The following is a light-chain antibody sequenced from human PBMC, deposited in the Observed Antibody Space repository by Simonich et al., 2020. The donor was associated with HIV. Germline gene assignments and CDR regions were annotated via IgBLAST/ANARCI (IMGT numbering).Light chain of an antibody. V-gene: IGLV2-14*01. J-gene: IGLJ3*02. CDR3: CTYTSSSTWV. CDR1: NSDVGGYNY. CDR2: DVS. Sequence: QSALTQPASVSGSPGQSITISCTGTNSDVGGYNYFSWYQQHPGKAPKVMIYDVSKRPSGVSNRFSGSKSGNTASLTISGLQAEDEADYYCCTYTSSSTWVFGGGTKLTVL.